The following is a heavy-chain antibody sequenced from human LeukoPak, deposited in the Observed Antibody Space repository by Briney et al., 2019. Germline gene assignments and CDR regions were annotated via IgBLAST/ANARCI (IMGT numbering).Heavy chain of an antibody. V-gene: IGHV4-59*01. CDR1: GGSISSYY. D-gene: IGHD3-3*01. J-gene: IGHJ5*02. CDR3: AATLGGYYDFWSGHFAWFDP. Sequence: SETLSLTCTVSGGSISSYYWSWIRQPPGKGLEWIGYIYYSGSTNYNPSLKSRVTISVDTSKNQFSLKLSSVTAADTAVYYCAATLGGYYDFWSGHFAWFDPWGQGTLVTVSS. CDR2: IYYSGST.